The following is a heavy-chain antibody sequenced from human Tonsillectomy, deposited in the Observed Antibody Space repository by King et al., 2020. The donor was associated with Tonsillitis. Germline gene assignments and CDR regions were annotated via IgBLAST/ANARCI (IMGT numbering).Heavy chain of an antibody. D-gene: IGHD5-24*01. CDR3: AGVGRDGYILATTP. V-gene: IGHV4-59*01. CDR2: IYYSGST. Sequence: QLQESGPGLVKPSETLSLTCTVSGGSISSYYWSWIRQPQGKGLEWIGYIYYSGSTNYNPTLKSRVTISVDTSKNQYSLKLSSVTAAGTDVYYCAGVGRDGYILATTPWGQGTLVTVSS. CDR1: GGSISSYY. J-gene: IGHJ4*02.